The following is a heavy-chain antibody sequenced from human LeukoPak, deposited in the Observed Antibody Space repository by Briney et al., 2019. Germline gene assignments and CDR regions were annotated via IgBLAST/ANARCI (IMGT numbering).Heavy chain of an antibody. D-gene: IGHD4-17*01. CDR1: GDSVSSNSAA. J-gene: IGHJ6*03. V-gene: IGHV6-1*01. CDR2: TYYRSNWNN. CDR3: ARLTTVTTHYYYYMDV. Sequence: SQTLSLTCAISGDSVSSNSAAWNWIRQSPSRGLEWLGRTYYRSNWNNDYAEYVNSRITIKPDTSKNQFSLHLNSVTPEDTAVYYCARLTTVTTHYYYYMDVWGKGTTVTISS.